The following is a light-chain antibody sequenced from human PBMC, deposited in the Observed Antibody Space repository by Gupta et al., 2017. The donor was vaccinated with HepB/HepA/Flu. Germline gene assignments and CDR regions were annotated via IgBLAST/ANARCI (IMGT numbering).Light chain of an antibody. CDR1: NIGSKS. V-gene: IGLV3-21*04. Sequence: SYVLTQPPSVSVVPGKTARITWGGNNIGSKSVHWYQQKPGQAPVLVIYYDSDRPSGIPERFSGSNSGNTATLTISRVEAGDEADYYCQVWDSSSDHPVFGTGTKVTVL. J-gene: IGLJ1*01. CDR3: QVWDSSSDHPV. CDR2: YDS.